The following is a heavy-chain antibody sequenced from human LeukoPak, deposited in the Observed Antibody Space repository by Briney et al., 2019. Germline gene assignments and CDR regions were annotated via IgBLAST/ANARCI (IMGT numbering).Heavy chain of an antibody. CDR3: ARGVYSSADFDY. CDR1: GGSISSYY. CDR2: IYYSGST. J-gene: IGHJ4*02. V-gene: IGHV4-59*01. D-gene: IGHD6-25*01. Sequence: PSETLSLTCTVSGGSISSYYWSWIRQPPGKGLDGIGYIYYSGSTHYNPSLKSRVTISVNTSKNQFSLTLSSVTAADTAVYYCARGVYSSADFDYWGQGTLVTVSS.